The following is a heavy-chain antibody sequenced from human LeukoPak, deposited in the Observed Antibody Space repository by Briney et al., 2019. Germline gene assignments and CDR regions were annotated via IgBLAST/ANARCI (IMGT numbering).Heavy chain of an antibody. V-gene: IGHV4-59*01. CDR1: GGSFSGYY. J-gene: IGHJ4*02. CDR3: AXEAAGGGYFDY. Sequence: SETLSLTCAVYGGSFSGYYWSWIRQPPGKGLEWIGYIYYSGSTNYNPSLKSRVTISVDTSKNQFSLKLSSVTAADTAVYCCAXEAAGGGYFDYWGQGTLVTVSS. CDR2: IYYSGST. D-gene: IGHD6-13*01.